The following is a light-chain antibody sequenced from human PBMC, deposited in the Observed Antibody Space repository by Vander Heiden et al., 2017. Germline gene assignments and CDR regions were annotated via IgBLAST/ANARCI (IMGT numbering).Light chain of an antibody. CDR2: DVT. CDR3: NSYSSSSTSYV. J-gene: IGLJ1*01. V-gene: IGLV2-14*03. Sequence: QSALTQPASVSGSPGQSITISYTGTSSDVGGYNSGSWYQQHPGKAPKVLIYDVTNRASGVSNRFSGSKSGNTASLTIAGLQAEDEADYYCNSYSSSSTSYVFGTGTKVTVL. CDR1: SSDVGGYNS.